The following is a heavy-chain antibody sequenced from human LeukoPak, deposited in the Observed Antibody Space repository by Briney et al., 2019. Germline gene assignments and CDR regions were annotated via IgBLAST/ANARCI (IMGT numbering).Heavy chain of an antibody. CDR2: ISYDGSNK. Sequence: GGSLRLSCAASGFTFSSYSMHWVSQAPGKGLEWVAVISYDGSNKYYADSVKGRFTISRDKSKNTLYLQMNSLRAEDTAIYYCARANGDPGYWGQGTLVTVSS. D-gene: IGHD4-17*01. CDR1: GFTFSSYS. V-gene: IGHV3-30-3*01. J-gene: IGHJ4*02. CDR3: ARANGDPGY.